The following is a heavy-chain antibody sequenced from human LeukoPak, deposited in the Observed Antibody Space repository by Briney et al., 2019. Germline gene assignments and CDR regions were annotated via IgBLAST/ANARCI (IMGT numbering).Heavy chain of an antibody. D-gene: IGHD1-26*01. CDR1: GGTLSSSGYY. CDR2: ISYSGST. V-gene: IGHV4-39*01. CDR3: ARQTYKSGSYSYFDY. J-gene: IGHJ4*02. Sequence: SETLSLTCTVSGGTLSSSGYYWGWIRQPPGRGLEWIGRISYSGSTYYNPSLKSRVTISVETSKNQFSLKLSSVTAADTAVYYCARQTYKSGSYSYFDYWGQGTLVTVSS.